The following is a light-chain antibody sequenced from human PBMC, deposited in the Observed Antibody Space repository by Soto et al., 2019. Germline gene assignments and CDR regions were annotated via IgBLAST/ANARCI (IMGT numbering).Light chain of an antibody. J-gene: IGLJ3*02. V-gene: IGLV1-44*01. CDR3: AAWYDSLNDRV. Sequence: QSVLTQPPSASGTPGQRVTISCSGSSSNIGSNTVNWYQQLPGTAPKLLIYSNNQQPSGVPDRFSGSKSGTSASLAIIGLQSEDEADYYCAAWYDSLNDRVFGGGTKVTVL. CDR2: SNN. CDR1: SSNIGSNT.